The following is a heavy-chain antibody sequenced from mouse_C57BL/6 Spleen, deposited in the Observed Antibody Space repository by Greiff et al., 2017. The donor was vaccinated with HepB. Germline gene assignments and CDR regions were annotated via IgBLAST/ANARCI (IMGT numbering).Heavy chain of an antibody. CDR1: GYTFTSYW. V-gene: IGHV1-69*01. Sequence: QVQLQQPGAELVMPGASVKLSCKASGYTFTSYWMHWVKQRPGQGLEWIGEIDPSDSYTNYNQKFKGNSTLTVDKSSSTAYMQLSSLTSEDSAVYYCARTMVTTYAMDYWGQGTSVTVSS. J-gene: IGHJ4*01. CDR2: IDPSDSYT. CDR3: ARTMVTTYAMDY. D-gene: IGHD2-1*01.